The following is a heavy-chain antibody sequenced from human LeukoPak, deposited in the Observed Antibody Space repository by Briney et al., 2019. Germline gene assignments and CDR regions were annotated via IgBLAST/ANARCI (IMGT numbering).Heavy chain of an antibody. Sequence: ASVTVSCKASGYTFTSYDINWVRQATGQGLEWMGWMNPNSGNTGYAQKFQGRVTMTRDMSTSTVYMELSSLRSEDTAVYYCARDHDPIWGQGTMVTVSS. CDR1: GYTFTSYD. CDR2: MNPNSGNT. V-gene: IGHV1-8*01. D-gene: IGHD1-14*01. CDR3: ARDHDPI. J-gene: IGHJ3*02.